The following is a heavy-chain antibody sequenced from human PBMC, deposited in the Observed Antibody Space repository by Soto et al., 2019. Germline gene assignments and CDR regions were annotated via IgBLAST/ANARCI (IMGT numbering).Heavy chain of an antibody. CDR2: MNPNSGNT. D-gene: IGHD5-12*01. Sequence: ASVKVSCKASGYTFTSYDINWVRQATGQGLEWMGWMNPNSGNTGYAQKFQGRVTITRDTSATTAYMELSSLRSDDTAVYYCAKDGGADGYFGNWLDPWGQGTLVTVSS. J-gene: IGHJ5*02. V-gene: IGHV1-8*01. CDR3: AKDGGADGYFGNWLDP. CDR1: GYTFTSYD.